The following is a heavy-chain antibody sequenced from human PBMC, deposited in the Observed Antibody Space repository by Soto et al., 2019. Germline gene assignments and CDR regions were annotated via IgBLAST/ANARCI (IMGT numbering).Heavy chain of an antibody. V-gene: IGHV4-30-4*01. J-gene: IGHJ5*02. CDR1: GGSISSGDYY. CDR2: IYYSGST. CDR3: AGGASVGLSVHWFDP. Sequence: TSETLSLTCTVSGGSISSGDYYWSWIRQPPGKGLEWIGYIYYSGSTYYNPSLKSRVTISVDTSKNQFSLKLSSVTAADTAVYYCAGGASVGLSVHWFDPWGQGTLVTVSS.